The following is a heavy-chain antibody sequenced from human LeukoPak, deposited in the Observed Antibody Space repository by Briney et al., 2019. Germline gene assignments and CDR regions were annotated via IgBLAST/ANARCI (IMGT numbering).Heavy chain of an antibody. Sequence: SETLSLTCAVYGGSFSGYYWSWIRQPPGKGLEWIGYIYYSGSTNYSPSLKSRVTISVDTSKNQFSLKLSSVTAADTAVYYCARLPYYYDSSGYYYAGPFDYWGQGTLVTVSS. CDR2: IYYSGST. D-gene: IGHD3-22*01. V-gene: IGHV4-59*01. J-gene: IGHJ4*02. CDR1: GGSFSGYY. CDR3: ARLPYYYDSSGYYYAGPFDY.